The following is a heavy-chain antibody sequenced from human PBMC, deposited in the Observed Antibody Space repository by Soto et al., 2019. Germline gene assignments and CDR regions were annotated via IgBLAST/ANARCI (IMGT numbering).Heavy chain of an antibody. V-gene: IGHV1-24*01. J-gene: IGHJ4*02. Sequence: GASVKVSCKVSRYTLTELSMHWVRQAPGKGLEWMGGFDPEDGETIYAQKFQGRVTMTEDTSTDTAYMELSSLRSEDTAVYYCGILPYGSGSVWGQGTLVTVSS. CDR1: RYTLTELS. D-gene: IGHD3-10*01. CDR3: GILPYGSGSV. CDR2: FDPEDGET.